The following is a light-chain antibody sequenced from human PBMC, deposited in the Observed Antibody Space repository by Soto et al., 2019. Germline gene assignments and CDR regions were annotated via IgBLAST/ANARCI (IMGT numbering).Light chain of an antibody. CDR3: QQSSSLPYT. Sequence: DIPMTQSPSSLSASVGDRVTITCRASQSVGSRLNWVQQKPGKAPKLLIYAASTLQSGAPSRFSGRGAGTDFTRSISSLQPEDFATYYCQQSSSLPYTVGQGTKVEI. CDR1: QSVGSR. V-gene: IGKV1-39*01. J-gene: IGKJ2*01. CDR2: AAS.